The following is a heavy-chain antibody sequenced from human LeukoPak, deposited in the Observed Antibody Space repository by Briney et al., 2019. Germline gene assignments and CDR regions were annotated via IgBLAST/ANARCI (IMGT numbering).Heavy chain of an antibody. D-gene: IGHD2-21*02. Sequence: GSLRLSSSASGFTFSSYSMNWVRQAPGKGLAGVSSISSSSSYIYYADSVKGRFTISRDNAKNSLYLQMNSLRAEDTAVYYCASAPSPGGDYVRDYYMDVWGKGTTVTVSS. CDR3: ASAPSPGGDYVRDYYMDV. CDR2: ISSSSSYI. J-gene: IGHJ6*03. V-gene: IGHV3-21*01. CDR1: GFTFSSYS.